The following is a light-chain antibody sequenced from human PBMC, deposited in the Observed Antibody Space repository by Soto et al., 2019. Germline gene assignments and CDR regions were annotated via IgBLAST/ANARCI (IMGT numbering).Light chain of an antibody. CDR3: ETWDTTTRV. CDR2: VESSGSY. CDR1: SGHSRNA. J-gene: IGLJ7*01. V-gene: IGLV4-60*03. Sequence: QAVVTQSSSASASLGSSVRLTCTLSSGHSRNAIAWHQQQPGKAPRSLMKVESSGSYNKGGGVPDRFSGSSSGTDRYLSISNLQSEDEAEYYCETWDTTTRVFGGGTQLTVL.